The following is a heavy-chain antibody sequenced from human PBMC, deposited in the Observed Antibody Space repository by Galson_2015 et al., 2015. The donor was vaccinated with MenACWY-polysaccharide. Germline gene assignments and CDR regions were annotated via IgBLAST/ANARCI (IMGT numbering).Heavy chain of an antibody. CDR2: IKSDASTT. D-gene: IGHD4-23*01. CDR1: GFIFSNYW. CDR3: ANSISGVKRDY. J-gene: IGHJ4*02. V-gene: IGHV3-74*01. Sequence: SLRLSCAASGFIFSNYWMNWVRQAPGEGLEWVSRIKSDASTTNNADSVKGRFTISRDNAKNTLYLEMNNLRAEDTAVYYCANSISGVKRDYWGQGTLVTVSS.